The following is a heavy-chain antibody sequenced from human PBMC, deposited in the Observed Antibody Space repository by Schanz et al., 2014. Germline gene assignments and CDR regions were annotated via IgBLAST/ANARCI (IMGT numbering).Heavy chain of an antibody. CDR1: GASISFYD. V-gene: IGHV4-59*08. CDR3: ARQGDVYRLDY. D-gene: IGHD1-26*01. CDR2: IYHSGSP. J-gene: IGHJ4*02. Sequence: QVQLQESGPGLVKPSETLSLTCTVSGASISFYDWNWIRQSPGKGLEWIGYIYHSGSPIYNPSLQSRVTISIDTPKNHFSLKRDSVTAADTAMYFCARQGDVYRLDYWGQGTLVTVTS.